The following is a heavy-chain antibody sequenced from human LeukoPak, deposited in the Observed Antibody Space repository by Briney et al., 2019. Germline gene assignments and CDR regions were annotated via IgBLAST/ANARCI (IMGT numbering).Heavy chain of an antibody. CDR2: IWYDGSNK. CDR3: ARQSGYYYGSGTPVTYFDY. Sequence: PGGSLRLPCAASGFTFSSYGMHWVRQAPGKGLEWVAVIWYDGSNKYYADSVKGRFTISRDNSKNTLYLQMNSLRAEDTAVYYCARQSGYYYGSGTPVTYFDYWGQGTLVTVSS. CDR1: GFTFSSYG. V-gene: IGHV3-33*01. D-gene: IGHD3-10*01. J-gene: IGHJ4*02.